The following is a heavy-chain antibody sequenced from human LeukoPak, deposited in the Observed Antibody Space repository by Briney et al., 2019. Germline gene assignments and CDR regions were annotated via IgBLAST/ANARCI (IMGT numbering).Heavy chain of an antibody. CDR3: ASRKGDSSGYYLYYLDY. CDR1: GGTFSSYA. Sequence: SVKVSCKASGGTFSSYAINWVRQAPGQGLEWMGGIIPIFGTANYAQKFQGRVTITADESTSTAYMELSSLRSEDTAVYYCASRKGDSSGYYLYYLDYWGQGTLVTVSS. D-gene: IGHD3-22*01. CDR2: IIPIFGTA. J-gene: IGHJ4*02. V-gene: IGHV1-69*01.